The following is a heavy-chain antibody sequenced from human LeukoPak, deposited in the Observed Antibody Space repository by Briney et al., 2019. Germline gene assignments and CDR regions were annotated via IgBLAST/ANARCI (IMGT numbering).Heavy chain of an antibody. V-gene: IGHV5-51*01. J-gene: IGHJ5*02. D-gene: IGHD6-13*01. CDR2: IYPGDSDT. Sequence: GESLKISCKGSGYSFTSYWIGWVRQMPGKGLDWMGIIYPGDSDTRYSPSFQGQVTISADKSISTAYLQWSSLKASDTAMYYCARSYSSSWSGFDPWGQGTLVTVSS. CDR3: ARSYSSSWSGFDP. CDR1: GYSFTSYW.